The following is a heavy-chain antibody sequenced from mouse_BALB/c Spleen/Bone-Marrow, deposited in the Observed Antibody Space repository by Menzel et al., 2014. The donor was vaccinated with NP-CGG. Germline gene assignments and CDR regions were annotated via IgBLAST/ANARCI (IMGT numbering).Heavy chain of an antibody. CDR1: GISITTGNYR. J-gene: IGHJ4*01. V-gene: IGHV3-5*02. D-gene: IGHD2-14*01. CDR3: ARSYYRYAMDY. Sequence: VQLKESGPGLVKPSQTVSLTCTVTGISITTGNYRWSWIRRFPGNKLEWIGYIYYSGTITYNPSLTSRTTIARDTSKNQFFLEMNSLTAEDTATYYCARSYYRYAMDYWGQGTSVTVSS. CDR2: IYYSGTI.